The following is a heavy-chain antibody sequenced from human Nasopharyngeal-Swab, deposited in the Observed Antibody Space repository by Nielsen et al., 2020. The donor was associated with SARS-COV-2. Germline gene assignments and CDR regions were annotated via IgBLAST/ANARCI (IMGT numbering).Heavy chain of an antibody. CDR3: ARPGVWFGELKNDAFDI. V-gene: IGHV4-38-2*01. Sequence: RQAPGKGLEWIGSIYHSGSTYYNPSLKSRATISVDTSKNQFSLKLSSVTAADTAVYYCARPGVWFGELKNDAFDIWGQGTMVTVSS. J-gene: IGHJ3*02. D-gene: IGHD3-10*01. CDR2: IYHSGST.